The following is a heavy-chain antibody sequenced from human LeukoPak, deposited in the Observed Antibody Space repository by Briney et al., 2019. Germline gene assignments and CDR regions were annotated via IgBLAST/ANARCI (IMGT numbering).Heavy chain of an antibody. J-gene: IGHJ4*02. D-gene: IGHD1-20*01. Sequence: EWVANIKQDGSHKIYVDSVKGPFTISRDNAKNSLFLQMNSLRADDTAVYYCVRDLSGNGDYWGQGTLVTVSS. CDR2: IKQDGSHK. CDR3: VRDLSGNGDY. V-gene: IGHV3-7*01.